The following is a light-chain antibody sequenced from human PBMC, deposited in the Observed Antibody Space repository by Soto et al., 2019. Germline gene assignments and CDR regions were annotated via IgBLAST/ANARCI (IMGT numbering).Light chain of an antibody. CDR2: AAS. CDR1: QDIRNY. J-gene: IGKJ2*01. CDR3: LQDYNYPRT. V-gene: IGKV1-6*01. Sequence: AIQMTQSPSSLSASVGDRVTITCRASQDIRNYLGWYQQKPGRAPKLLIYAASTLQTGVPSRFSGSGSGTHFTLTISSLQPEDFTTYYCLQDYNYPRTFGQGTKLEIK.